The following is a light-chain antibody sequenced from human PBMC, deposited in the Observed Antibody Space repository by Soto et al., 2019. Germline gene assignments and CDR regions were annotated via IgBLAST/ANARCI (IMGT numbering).Light chain of an antibody. CDR3: SSHASRSTLI. CDR2: DVS. Sequence: QSALTQPASVSGSPGQSTTIFCTGTSSDVGAYNHICWYQQHPGKAPKLTIYDVSNRPSGVSNHFSGSKSGNTASLTISGLQAEDEADYYCSSHASRSTLIFGGGTKVTVL. J-gene: IGLJ2*01. V-gene: IGLV2-14*01. CDR1: SSDVGAYNH.